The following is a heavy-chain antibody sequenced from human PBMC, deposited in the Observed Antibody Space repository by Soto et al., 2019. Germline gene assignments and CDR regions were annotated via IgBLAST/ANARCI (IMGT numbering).Heavy chain of an antibody. CDR3: AREGSGGSFDY. D-gene: IGHD2-15*01. J-gene: IGHJ4*02. Sequence: PSETLSLTCGVDGGSFSGYYWSWTRQPPGKGLEWIGEINPSGSTNHNPSLKSRVTISVDTSKNQFSLKLRTVTAADTAVYYCAREGSGGSFDYWGQGTVVTVSS. CDR1: GGSFSGYY. CDR2: INPSGST. V-gene: IGHV4-34*01.